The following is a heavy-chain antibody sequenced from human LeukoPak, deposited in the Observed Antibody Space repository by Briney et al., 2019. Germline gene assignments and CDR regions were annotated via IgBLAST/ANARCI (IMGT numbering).Heavy chain of an antibody. V-gene: IGHV4-4*07. D-gene: IGHD2-2*02. CDR3: VRGGHGYCSSTSCYTWVTYFDY. Sequence: PSETLSLTCTVSGGSISNYYWSWIRQPAGKGLEWIGRIYTTGSTNYNPSLKSGVTISVDTSKNQFSLKLSSVTAADTAVYYCVRGGHGYCSSTSCYTWVTYFDYWGQGTLVTVSS. CDR2: IYTTGST. CDR1: GGSISNYY. J-gene: IGHJ4*02.